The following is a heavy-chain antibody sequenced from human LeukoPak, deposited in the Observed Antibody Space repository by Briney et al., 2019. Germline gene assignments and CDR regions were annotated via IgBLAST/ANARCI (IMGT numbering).Heavy chain of an antibody. CDR1: GYTFTSYG. J-gene: IGHJ4*02. CDR3: ARDLSTAMVAYYFDY. D-gene: IGHD5-18*01. Sequence: ASAKVSCKASGYTFTSYGISWVRQAPGQGLEWMGWISAYNGNTNYAQKLQGRVTMTTDTSTSTAYMELRSLRSDDTAVYYCARDLSTAMVAYYFDYWGQGTLVTVSS. V-gene: IGHV1-18*01. CDR2: ISAYNGNT.